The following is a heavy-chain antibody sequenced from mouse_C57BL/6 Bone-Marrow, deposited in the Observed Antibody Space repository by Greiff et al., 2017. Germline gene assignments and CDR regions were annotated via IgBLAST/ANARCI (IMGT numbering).Heavy chain of an antibody. Sequence: QVQLQQSGAELVKPGASVKISCKASGYAFSSYWMNWVKQRPGKGLEWIGQIYPGDGDTNYNGKFKGKATLTADKSSSTAYMQLSSLTSEDSAVYFCARGSNYLYYFDYWGQGTTLTVSS. CDR1: GYAFSSYW. D-gene: IGHD2-5*01. V-gene: IGHV1-80*01. J-gene: IGHJ2*01. CDR3: ARGSNYLYYFDY. CDR2: IYPGDGDT.